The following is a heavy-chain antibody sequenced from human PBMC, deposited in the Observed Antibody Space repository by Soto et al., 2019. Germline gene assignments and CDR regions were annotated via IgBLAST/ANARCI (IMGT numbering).Heavy chain of an antibody. D-gene: IGHD3-9*01. CDR3: ATGLLRYYAY. Sequence: EVQLVESGGGLVKPGGSLRLSCAASGINFSRAWMSWVRQAPGKGLEWVGRIKSNFDGETIDYAAPVKGRFTISRDDSKNIVYLQMNSLNTEDTAVYYCATGLLRYYAYWGHGTLVTVSS. J-gene: IGHJ4*01. CDR1: GINFSRAW. V-gene: IGHV3-15*01. CDR2: IKSNFDGETI.